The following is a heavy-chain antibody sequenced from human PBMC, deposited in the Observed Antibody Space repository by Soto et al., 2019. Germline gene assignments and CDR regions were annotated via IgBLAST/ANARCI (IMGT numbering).Heavy chain of an antibody. D-gene: IGHD6-19*01. CDR2: INPSGGST. Sequence: ASVKVSCKASGYTFTSYYMHWVRQAPGQGLEWMGIINPSGGSTSYAQKFQGRVTMTRDTSTSTVYMELCSLRSEDTAVYYCARGKTSIAVAGTFLADCWGQGTLVTVSS. CDR1: GYTFTSYY. CDR3: ARGKTSIAVAGTFLADC. V-gene: IGHV1-46*01. J-gene: IGHJ4*02.